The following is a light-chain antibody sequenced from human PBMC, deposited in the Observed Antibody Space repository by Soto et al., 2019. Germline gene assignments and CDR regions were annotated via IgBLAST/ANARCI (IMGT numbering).Light chain of an antibody. CDR3: QQLNSYSRV. V-gene: IGKV1-9*01. CDR1: QGISSY. Sequence: DIQLTQSPSFLSASVGDRVTITCRASQGISSYLAWYQQKPGKAPKLLIYAASTLQSGVPSRFSGSGSGTEFTLTISSLQHEDFATYYCQQLNSYSRVFGGGTKVEIK. J-gene: IGKJ4*01. CDR2: AAS.